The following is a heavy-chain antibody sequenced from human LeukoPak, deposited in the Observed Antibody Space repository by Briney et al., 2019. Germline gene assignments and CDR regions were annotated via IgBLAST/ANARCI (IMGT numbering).Heavy chain of an antibody. D-gene: IGHD3-10*01. Sequence: EASVNVSCKASGGTFSSYAISWVRQAPGQGLEWMGGIIPIFGTANYAQKFQGRVTITADESTSTAYMELSSLRSEDTAVYYCARPIGDAYYYYYGMDVWGQGTTVTVSS. V-gene: IGHV1-69*01. CDR2: IIPIFGTA. CDR3: ARPIGDAYYYYYGMDV. CDR1: GGTFSSYA. J-gene: IGHJ6*02.